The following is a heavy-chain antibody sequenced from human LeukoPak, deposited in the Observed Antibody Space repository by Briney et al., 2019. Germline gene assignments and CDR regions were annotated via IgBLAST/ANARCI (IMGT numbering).Heavy chain of an antibody. CDR2: ISGSGGST. D-gene: IGHD2-2*01. V-gene: IGHV3-23*01. J-gene: IGHJ4*02. Sequence: PGGSLRLSCAASGFTFSSYAMSWVRQAPGKGLEWVSAISGSGGSTYYADSVKGRFTISRDNSKNTLYLQMNSLRAEDTAVYYCARDLPAGYCSSTSCSSFDYWGQGTLVTVSS. CDR1: GFTFSSYA. CDR3: ARDLPAGYCSSTSCSSFDY.